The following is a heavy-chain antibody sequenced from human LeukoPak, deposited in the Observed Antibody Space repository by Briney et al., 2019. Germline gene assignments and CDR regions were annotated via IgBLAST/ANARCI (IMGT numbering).Heavy chain of an antibody. J-gene: IGHJ4*02. Sequence: GGSLRLSCAASGFTFSSYWMHWVRQAPGKGLVWVSRINRDGSSTSYADSVKGRFTIFRDNAKNTLYLQMNSLRAEDTAVYYCARDHSMIRGLSDFGDWGQGTLVTVSS. CDR3: ARDHSMIRGLSDFGD. D-gene: IGHD3-10*01. CDR1: GFTFSSYW. V-gene: IGHV3-74*01. CDR2: INRDGSST.